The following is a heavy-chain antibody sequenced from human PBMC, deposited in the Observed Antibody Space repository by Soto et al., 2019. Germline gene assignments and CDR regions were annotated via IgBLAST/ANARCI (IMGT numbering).Heavy chain of an antibody. Sequence: QVQLVQSGAEVKKPGASVKVYCKASGYTFTSYDINWVRQATGQGLVWMGWMNPNSGNTVYAQKIQGRVTMTSNTSISPAYMELSSLRSADTAVYYCAREKVVGATGNWGQGTLVTVSS. D-gene: IGHD1-1*01. J-gene: IGHJ4*02. CDR1: GYTFTSYD. CDR2: MNPNSGNT. V-gene: IGHV1-8*01. CDR3: AREKVVGATGN.